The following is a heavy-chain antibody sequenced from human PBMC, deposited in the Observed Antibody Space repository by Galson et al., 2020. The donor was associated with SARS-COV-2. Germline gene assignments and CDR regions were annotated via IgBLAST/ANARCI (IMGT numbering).Heavy chain of an antibody. CDR3: ATGDVWFES. CDR2: ISMSGITI. CDR1: GLTFSNTE. Sequence: GESLKISCAASGLTFSNTEMNWVRQAPGKGLEWLSYISMSGITIYYADSVKGRFTISRDNAENSLYLQINSLRAEDTGIYYCATGDVWFESWGQGTLVTVSS. V-gene: IGHV3-48*03. J-gene: IGHJ5*01. D-gene: IGHD7-27*01.